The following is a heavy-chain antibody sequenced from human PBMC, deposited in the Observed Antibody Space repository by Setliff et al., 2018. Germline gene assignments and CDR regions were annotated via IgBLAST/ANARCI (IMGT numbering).Heavy chain of an antibody. CDR3: ARDRKEIVVKPPAASLDY. D-gene: IGHD2-2*01. CDR1: GYAFGSSG. CDR2: ISAYNGYI. Sequence: GASVKVSCKASGYAFGSSGISWVRQAPGQGLEWMGWISAYNGYIVYAQKFRGRVTMTTDTSTTTAYMEVRSLRSDDTAVYYCARDRKEIVVKPPAASLDYWGQGTQVTISS. V-gene: IGHV1-18*01. J-gene: IGHJ4*02.